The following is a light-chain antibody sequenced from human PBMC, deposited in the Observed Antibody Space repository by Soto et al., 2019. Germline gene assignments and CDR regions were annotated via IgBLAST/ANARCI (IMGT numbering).Light chain of an antibody. V-gene: IGKV3-20*01. Sequence: EIVLTQSPGSLSLSPGERATLSCRASQSVDSTFFAWYQKKPGQAPRLLMYGVSKRATGIPDRFSGSGSATAFTLTISRLEPEDFEVYYCQHYMSSVTFGQGTRVEIK. CDR3: QHYMSSVT. CDR1: QSVDSTF. CDR2: GVS. J-gene: IGKJ1*01.